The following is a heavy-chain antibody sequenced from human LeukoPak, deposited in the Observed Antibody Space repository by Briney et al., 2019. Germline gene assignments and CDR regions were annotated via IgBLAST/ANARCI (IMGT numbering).Heavy chain of an antibody. Sequence: GGSLRLSCAVSGFTFSSYEMNWVRQAPGKGLEWVSYISSSGFNIYYADSVKGRFTISRDNAKNSLYLQMNSLRAEDTAVYYCARTSGSYGVLYYWGQGALVTVSS. V-gene: IGHV3-48*03. J-gene: IGHJ4*02. CDR1: GFTFSSYE. CDR3: ARTSGSYGVLYY. D-gene: IGHD1-26*01. CDR2: ISSSGFNI.